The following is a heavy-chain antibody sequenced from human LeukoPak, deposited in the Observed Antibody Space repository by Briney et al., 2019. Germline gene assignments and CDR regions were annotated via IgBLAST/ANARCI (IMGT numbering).Heavy chain of an antibody. CDR1: GGSISSSSYY. V-gene: IGHV4-39*01. J-gene: IGHJ4*02. Sequence: SETLSLTCTVSGGSISSSSYYWGRIRQPPGKGLEWIGSIYYSGSTYYNPSLKSRVTISVDTSKNQFSLKLSSVTAADTAVYYCARHVPAIVVVTAILGYHDYWGQGTLVTVSS. CDR2: IYYSGST. CDR3: ARHVPAIVVVTAILGYHDY. D-gene: IGHD2-21*02.